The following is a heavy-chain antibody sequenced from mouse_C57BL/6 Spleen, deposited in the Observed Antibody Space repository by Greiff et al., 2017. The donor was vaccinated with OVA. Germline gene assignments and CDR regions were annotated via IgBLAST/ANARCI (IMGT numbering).Heavy chain of an antibody. Sequence: QVQLQQPGAELVKPGASVKLSCKASGYTFTSYWMQWVKQRPGQGLEWIGEIDPSDSYTNYNQKFKGKATLTVDTSSSTAYMQLSSLTSEDSAVYYCARRRFGNYDAMDYWGQGTSVTVSS. V-gene: IGHV1-50*01. CDR2: IDPSDSYT. J-gene: IGHJ4*01. CDR3: ARRRFGNYDAMDY. D-gene: IGHD2-1*01. CDR1: GYTFTSYW.